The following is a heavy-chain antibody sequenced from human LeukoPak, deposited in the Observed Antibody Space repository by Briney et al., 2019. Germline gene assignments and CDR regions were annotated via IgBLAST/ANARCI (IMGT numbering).Heavy chain of an antibody. V-gene: IGHV4-59*12. Sequence: SETLSLTCTVSGGSISSYYWSWIRQPPGKGLEWIGYIYYSGSTYYNPSLKSRVTISVDRSKNQFSLKLSSVTAADTAVYYCARGRLLDYWGQGTLVTVSS. CDR1: GGSISSYY. CDR2: IYYSGST. CDR3: ARGRLLDY. J-gene: IGHJ4*02.